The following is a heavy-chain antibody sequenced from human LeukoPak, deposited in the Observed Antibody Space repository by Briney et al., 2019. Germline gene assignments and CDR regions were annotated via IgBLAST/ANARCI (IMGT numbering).Heavy chain of an antibody. CDR2: INPNSGGT. CDR1: GYTFTGYY. J-gene: IGHJ6*03. V-gene: IGHV1-2*02. Sequence: GASVKVSCKASGYTFTGYYMHWVRQAPGQGLEWMGWINPNSGGTNYAQKFQGRVTMTRDTSISTAYMELSRLRSDDTAVYYCARWGLLDYYYYMDVWGKGTTVTISS. CDR3: ARWGLLDYYYYMDV. D-gene: IGHD2-21*01.